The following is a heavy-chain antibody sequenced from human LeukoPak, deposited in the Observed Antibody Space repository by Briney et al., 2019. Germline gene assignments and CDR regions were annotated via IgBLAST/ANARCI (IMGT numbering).Heavy chain of an antibody. V-gene: IGHV1-46*01. D-gene: IGHD7-27*01. CDR3: ARANKLGNVVLPFY. CDR1: GYTFTSYG. J-gene: IGHJ4*02. CDR2: INPSGGST. Sequence: GASVKVSCKASGYTFTSYGISWVRQAPGQGLEWMGIINPSGGSTSYAQKFQGRVTMTRDTSTSTVYMELSSLRSEDTAVYYCARANKLGNVVLPFYWGQGTLVTVSS.